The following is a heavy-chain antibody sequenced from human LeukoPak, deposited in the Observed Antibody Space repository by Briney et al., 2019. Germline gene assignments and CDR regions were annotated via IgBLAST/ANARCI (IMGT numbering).Heavy chain of an antibody. CDR3: ARGRLGDNFDY. J-gene: IGHJ4*02. Sequence: PSQTLSLTCSVSGGSISSGAYYWSWIRQHPGKGLEWIGYIYYSGSTYYNPSLKSRVTISLDTTKNQFSLKLSSVTAADTAVYYCARGRLGDNFDYWGQGTLVTVSS. V-gene: IGHV4-31*03. D-gene: IGHD1-26*01. CDR2: IYYSGST. CDR1: GGSISSGAYY.